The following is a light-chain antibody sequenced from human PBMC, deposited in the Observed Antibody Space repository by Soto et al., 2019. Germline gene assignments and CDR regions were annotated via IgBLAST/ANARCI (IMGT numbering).Light chain of an antibody. J-gene: IGKJ5*01. V-gene: IGKV1-39*01. Sequence: IQMTQSPSTLSASVGDSVTITCRASQSISNYLHWYQHKPGKAPKPLIYAASNLQSGVPSRFSGSGSGTDFTLTISSLQREDVATYYCQQSYSTPITFGQGTRLEIK. CDR2: AAS. CDR3: QQSYSTPIT. CDR1: QSISNY.